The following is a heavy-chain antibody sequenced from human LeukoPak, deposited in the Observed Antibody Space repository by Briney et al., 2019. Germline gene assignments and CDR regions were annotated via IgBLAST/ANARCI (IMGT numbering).Heavy chain of an antibody. Sequence: GGSLRLSCVASGFTFSNYAMNWVRQAPGKGLQWVSGITGSGGSTYHADSVKGRFTISRDNSKNTLYLQMNSLRAEDTAVYYCAKDRGYYGSGGDYWGQGTLVTVSS. J-gene: IGHJ4*02. V-gene: IGHV3-23*01. D-gene: IGHD3-10*01. CDR3: AKDRGYYGSGGDY. CDR2: ITGSGGST. CDR1: GFTFSNYA.